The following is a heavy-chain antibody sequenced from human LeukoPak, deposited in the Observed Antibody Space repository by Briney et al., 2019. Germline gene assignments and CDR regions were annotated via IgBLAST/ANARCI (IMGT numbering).Heavy chain of an antibody. CDR2: INHSGST. Sequence: SETLSLTCAVYGGSFSGYYWSWIRQPPGKGLEWIGEINHSGSTNYNPSLKSRVTISVDTSKNQFSLKLSSVTAADTAVYYCARAVDIVVVVAATPPAFDIWGQGTMVTVSS. CDR1: GGSFSGYY. J-gene: IGHJ3*02. CDR3: ARAVDIVVVVAATPPAFDI. V-gene: IGHV4-34*01. D-gene: IGHD2-15*01.